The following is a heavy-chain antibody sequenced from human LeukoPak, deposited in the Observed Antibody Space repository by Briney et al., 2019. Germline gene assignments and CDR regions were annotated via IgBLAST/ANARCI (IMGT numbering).Heavy chain of an antibody. CDR3: ARVGVSYNWDEYYFDY. D-gene: IGHD1-20*01. V-gene: IGHV3-23*01. CDR1: GFTFSTYG. J-gene: IGHJ4*02. CDR2: ISGSGGST. Sequence: GGSLRLSCAASGFTFSTYGMSWVRQAPGKGLEWVSAISGSGGSTYYADSVKGRFTISRDNAKNSLYLQMNSLRAEDTAVYYCARVGVSYNWDEYYFDYWGQGTLVTVSS.